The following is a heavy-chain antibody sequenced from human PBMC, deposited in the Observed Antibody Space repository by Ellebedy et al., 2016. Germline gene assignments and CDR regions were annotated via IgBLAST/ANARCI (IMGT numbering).Heavy chain of an antibody. CDR1: GFTFSSYW. CDR2: IKQDGSEK. CDR3: ARDPDGIIPGGDWDDY. D-gene: IGHD2-21*02. J-gene: IGHJ4*02. Sequence: GESLKISCAASGFTFSSYWMSWVRQAPGKGLEWVTNIKQDGSEKYYVDSVEGRFTISRDNAKNSLYLQMNSLRAEDTAVYYCARDPDGIIPGGDWDDYWGQGTLVTVSS. V-gene: IGHV3-7*04.